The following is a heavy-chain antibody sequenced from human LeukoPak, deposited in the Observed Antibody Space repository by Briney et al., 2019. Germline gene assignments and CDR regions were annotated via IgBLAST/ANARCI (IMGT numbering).Heavy chain of an antibody. D-gene: IGHD1-26*01. CDR3: AGLVGATSLDY. Sequence: PSETLSLTCTVSGGSINNYYWIWIRQPPGKGLEWIGYIYYSGSTNYNPSLKSRVTISVDTSRNQFSLKLNSVTAADTAVYYCAGLVGATSLDYWGQGTLVTVSS. CDR1: GGSINNYY. CDR2: IYYSGST. V-gene: IGHV4-59*01. J-gene: IGHJ4*02.